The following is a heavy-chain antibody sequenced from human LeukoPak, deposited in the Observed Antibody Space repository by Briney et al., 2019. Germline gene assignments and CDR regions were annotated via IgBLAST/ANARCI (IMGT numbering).Heavy chain of an antibody. Sequence: SETLSLTCTVSGGSISSYYWSWIRQPPGKGLEWIGYIYYSGSTNYNPSLKSRVTISVDTSKNQFSLKLSSVTAADTAVYYCARICYSDLTYYYYYMDVWGKGTTVTVSS. CDR1: GGSISSYY. J-gene: IGHJ6*03. CDR3: ARICYSDLTYYYYYMDV. CDR2: IYYSGST. V-gene: IGHV4-59*01. D-gene: IGHD4-11*01.